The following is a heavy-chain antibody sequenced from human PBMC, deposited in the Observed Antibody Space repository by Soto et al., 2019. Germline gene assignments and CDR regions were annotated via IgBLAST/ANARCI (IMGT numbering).Heavy chain of an antibody. CDR1: GGSVSSGSYY. D-gene: IGHD3-9*01. CDR3: ARGQSLGYYDILTGYYRKHYYYYGMDV. V-gene: IGHV4-61*01. J-gene: IGHJ6*02. Sequence: TLSLTCTVSGGSVSSGSYYWSWIRQPPGKGLEWIGYIYYSGSTNYNPSLKSRVTISVDTSKNQFSLKLSSVTAADTAVYYCARGQSLGYYDILTGYYRKHYYYYGMDVWGQGTTVTVSS. CDR2: IYYSGST.